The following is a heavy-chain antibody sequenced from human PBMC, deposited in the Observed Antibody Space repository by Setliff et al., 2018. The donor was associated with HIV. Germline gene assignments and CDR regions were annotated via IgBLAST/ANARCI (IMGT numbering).Heavy chain of an antibody. CDR3: ARGACGGDSCYLMKYYFDH. CDR1: GYTFTSYT. CDR2: INGGNGNT. V-gene: IGHV1-3*01. Sequence: ASVKVSCKASGYTFTSYTMHWVRQAPGQRLEWMGWINGGNGNTKYSQKFQGRVTMTTDTSTTTAYMELRSLTSDDTAMYYCARGACGGDSCYLMKYYFDHWGQGTLVTVSS. D-gene: IGHD2-15*01. J-gene: IGHJ4*02.